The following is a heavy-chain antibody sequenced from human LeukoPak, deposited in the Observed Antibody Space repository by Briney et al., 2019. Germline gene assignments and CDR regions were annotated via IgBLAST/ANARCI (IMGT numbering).Heavy chain of an antibody. D-gene: IGHD4-17*01. J-gene: IGHJ4*02. CDR3: AKCRQQMAVTRGTFDH. Sequence: GGSLRLSWAASGFTFSNYAMSWVRQTAEKVLELVSSISGGCGSTDYADSVRGRFTISRDNSKNTLSLQMNSLRGEDTAVYYCAKCRQQMAVTRGTFDHWGQGTLVTVSS. CDR1: GFTFSNYA. CDR2: ISGGCGST. V-gene: IGHV3-23*01.